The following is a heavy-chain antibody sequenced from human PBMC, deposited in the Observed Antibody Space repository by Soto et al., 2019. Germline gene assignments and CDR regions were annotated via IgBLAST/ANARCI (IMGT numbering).Heavy chain of an antibody. V-gene: IGHV3-7*01. Sequence: EVQLVESGGGLVQPGGSLRLSCAASGFTFSNYWMTWVRQAPGKGLEWVANINQDGSEKYYVDSVKGRFTISIDNAYSSVYPQMNSLRAEDSAVYYCARPLGWRDAFDIWGQGTMVTVSS. CDR2: INQDGSEK. D-gene: IGHD6-19*01. CDR1: GFTFSNYW. CDR3: ARPLGWRDAFDI. J-gene: IGHJ3*02.